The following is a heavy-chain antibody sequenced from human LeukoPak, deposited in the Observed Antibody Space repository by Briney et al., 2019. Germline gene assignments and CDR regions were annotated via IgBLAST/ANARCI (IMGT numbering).Heavy chain of an antibody. J-gene: IGHJ4*02. CDR1: GFTFGDYA. CDR3: TRDLAYSSGWLDSLSFDY. CDR2: IRSKAYGGTT. V-gene: IGHV3-49*03. D-gene: IGHD6-19*01. Sequence: GGSLRLSCTASGFTFGDYAMSWFRQAPGKGLEWVGFIRSKAYGGTTEYAASVKGRFTISRDDSKSIAYLQMNSLKTEDTAVYYCTRDLAYSSGWLDSLSFDYWGQGTLVTVSS.